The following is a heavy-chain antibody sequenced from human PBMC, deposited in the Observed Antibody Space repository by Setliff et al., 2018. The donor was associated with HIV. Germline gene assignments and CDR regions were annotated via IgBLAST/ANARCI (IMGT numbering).Heavy chain of an antibody. CDR2: ISAYNGNT. CDR3: AREGPKGYCSGGSCYVY. CDR1: EGTFSSYA. V-gene: IGHV1-18*01. Sequence: ASVKVSCKASEGTFSSYAVSWVRQAPGQGLEWMGWISAYNGNTNYAQKLQGRVTMTTDTSTSTAYMELRSLRSEDTAVYYCAREGPKGYCSGGSCYVYWGQGTLVTVSS. J-gene: IGHJ4*02. D-gene: IGHD2-15*01.